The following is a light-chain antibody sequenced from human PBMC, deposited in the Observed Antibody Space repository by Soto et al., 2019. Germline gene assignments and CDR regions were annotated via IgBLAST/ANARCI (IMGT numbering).Light chain of an antibody. CDR3: QQYDSYSWT. J-gene: IGKJ1*01. CDR2: HAS. CDR1: QFISSW. V-gene: IGKV1-5*01. Sequence: DIQMTQSPSTLSASVGDRVTITCRASQFISSWLAWYQQKPGKVPKLLIFHASNLESGVPSRFSGSGSGTEFTLTISSLQPDDFATYYCQQYDSYSWTFGQGTKVDIK.